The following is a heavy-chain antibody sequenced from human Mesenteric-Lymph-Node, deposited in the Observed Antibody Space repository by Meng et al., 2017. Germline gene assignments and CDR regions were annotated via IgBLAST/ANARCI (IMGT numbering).Heavy chain of an antibody. Sequence: SVKVSCKASGFTFTSSAMQWVRQARGQRLEWIGWIVVGSGNTNYAQKFQERVTITRDMSTSTAYMELSSLRSDDTAVYYCITNYYDSSGYYPDDAFNIWGQGTMVTVSS. J-gene: IGHJ3*02. CDR1: GFTFTSSA. V-gene: IGHV1-58*02. CDR3: ITNYYDSSGYYPDDAFNI. CDR2: IVVGSGNT. D-gene: IGHD3-22*01.